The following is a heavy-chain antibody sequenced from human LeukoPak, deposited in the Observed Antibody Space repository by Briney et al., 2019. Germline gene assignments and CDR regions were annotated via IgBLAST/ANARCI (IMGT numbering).Heavy chain of an antibody. D-gene: IGHD3-22*01. V-gene: IGHV4-39*07. J-gene: IGHJ4*02. CDR3: ARGQKGPRGGRQTYYYDSSGYYLFDY. CDR2: IYYSGST. Sequence: SETLSLTCTVSGGSISSSSYYWGWIRQPPGKGLEWIGSIYYSGSTYYNPSLKSRVTISVDTSKNQFSLKLSSVTAADTAVYYCARGQKGPRGGRQTYYYDSSGYYLFDYWGQGTLVTVSS. CDR1: GGSISSSSYY.